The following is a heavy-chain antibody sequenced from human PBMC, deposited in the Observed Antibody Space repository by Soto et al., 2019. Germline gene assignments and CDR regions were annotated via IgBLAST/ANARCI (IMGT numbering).Heavy chain of an antibody. CDR1: GDTFNKYA. Sequence: QVQLVQSGAEVKKPGSSVKVSCKASGDTFNKYAINWVRQAPGHGLEWMGGIIPLFGTPNYAQKFQGRVTITADESTSTAHMELRSLRSEDKAMYYCARDYGHDCSGGNCYFYFWGQGTLVTVSS. CDR3: ARDYGHDCSGGNCYFYF. V-gene: IGHV1-69*01. CDR2: IIPLFGTP. D-gene: IGHD2-15*01. J-gene: IGHJ4*02.